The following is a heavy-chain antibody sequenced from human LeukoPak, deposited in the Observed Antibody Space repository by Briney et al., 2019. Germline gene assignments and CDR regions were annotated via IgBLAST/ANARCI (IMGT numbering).Heavy chain of an antibody. J-gene: IGHJ4*02. V-gene: IGHV3-30-3*01. CDR2: ISYDGSNK. Sequence: PGGSLRLSCAASGFTFSSYAMHWVRQAPGKGLEWVAVISYDGSNKYYADSVKGRFTISRDNSKNTLYLQMNSLRAEDTAVYYCARELGILNRYYDFWSGYSITDYFDYWGQGTLVTVSS. D-gene: IGHD3-3*01. CDR3: ARELGILNRYYDFWSGYSITDYFDY. CDR1: GFTFSSYA.